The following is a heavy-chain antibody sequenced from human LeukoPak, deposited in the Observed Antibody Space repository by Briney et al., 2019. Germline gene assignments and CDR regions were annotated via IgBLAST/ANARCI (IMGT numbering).Heavy chain of an antibody. CDR1: GFTVSSNY. Sequence: GGSLRLSCAASGFTVSSNYMSWVRQAPGKGLEWVSIIYSGGSTFYADSVKGRFTISRDNSKNTLYLQMNSLRAEDTTVYYCARGGSYLSAFDIWGQGTMVTVSS. D-gene: IGHD1-26*01. J-gene: IGHJ3*02. V-gene: IGHV3-53*01. CDR2: IYSGGST. CDR3: ARGGSYLSAFDI.